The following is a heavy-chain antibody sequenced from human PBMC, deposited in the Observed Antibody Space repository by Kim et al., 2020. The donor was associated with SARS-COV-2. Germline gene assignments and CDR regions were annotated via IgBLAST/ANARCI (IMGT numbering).Heavy chain of an antibody. Sequence: SETLSLTCTVSGASISSSAYYWGWIRQPPGKGLEWIGSIFYRGGPDYNPSLKSRVTISMDTSKNQSSLRLTSVTASDTAIYYCARLESGTLTFFYYWGQG. CDR3: ARLESGTLTFFYY. CDR1: GASISSSAYY. CDR2: IFYRGGP. V-gene: IGHV4-39*01. J-gene: IGHJ4*02. D-gene: IGHD3-3*01.